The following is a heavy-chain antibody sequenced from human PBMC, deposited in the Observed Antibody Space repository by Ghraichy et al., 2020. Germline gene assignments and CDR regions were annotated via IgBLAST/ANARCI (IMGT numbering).Heavy chain of an antibody. V-gene: IGHV3-23*01. J-gene: IGHJ4*02. Sequence: GGSLRLSCTASGFPFSTSVMSWARQAPGKGLEWVSTITNSGDSTFYADSVKGRFTISRDNSKNTLFLQMSSLRAEDTAVYYCMRGGWGANWGQGTLVTGSS. CDR2: ITNSGDST. CDR3: MRGGWGAN. D-gene: IGHD3-16*01. CDR1: GFPFSTSV.